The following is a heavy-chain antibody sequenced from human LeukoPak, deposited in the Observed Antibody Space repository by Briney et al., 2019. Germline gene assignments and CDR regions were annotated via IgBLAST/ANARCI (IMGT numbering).Heavy chain of an antibody. Sequence: SETLSLTCTVSGGSISSYYWSWIRQPPGKGLEWIGYIYYSGSTNYNPSLKSRVTISVDRSKNQFSLKLSSVTAADTAVYYCAREAGPAAIGEYWFDPWGQGTLVTVSS. V-gene: IGHV4-59*12. CDR1: GGSISSYY. D-gene: IGHD2-2*01. CDR3: AREAGPAAIGEYWFDP. CDR2: IYYSGST. J-gene: IGHJ5*02.